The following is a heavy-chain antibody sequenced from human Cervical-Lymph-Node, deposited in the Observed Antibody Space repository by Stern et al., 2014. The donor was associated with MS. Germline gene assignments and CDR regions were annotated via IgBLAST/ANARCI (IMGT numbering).Heavy chain of an antibody. CDR2: INPSRNTT. CDR1: GYTFSTYY. D-gene: IGHD1-26*01. Sequence: VQLVESGAEVKKPGASVKVSCKASGYTFSTYYMHWVRQAPGQGLEWVGIINPSRNTTSHAQKFQDRVTISKDTSTSTVYMELSSLRSEDTAVYYCARDSGGTYSSLDYWGQGTLVTVSS. J-gene: IGHJ4*02. CDR3: ARDSGGTYSSLDY. V-gene: IGHV1-46*03.